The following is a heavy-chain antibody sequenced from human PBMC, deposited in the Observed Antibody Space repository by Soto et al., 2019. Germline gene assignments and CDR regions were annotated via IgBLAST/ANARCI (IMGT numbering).Heavy chain of an antibody. CDR3: ASGRRYDGVYLSHIDY. J-gene: IGHJ4*02. D-gene: IGHD2-8*01. CDR1: GGSISSYY. CDR2: IYYSGST. Sequence: PSETLSLTCTVSGGSISSYYWSWIRQPPGKGLEWIGYIYYSGSTNYNPSLKSRVTISVDTSKNQFSLKLSSVTAADTAVYYCASGRRYDGVYLSHIDYCGQRTLVTVSS. V-gene: IGHV4-59*01.